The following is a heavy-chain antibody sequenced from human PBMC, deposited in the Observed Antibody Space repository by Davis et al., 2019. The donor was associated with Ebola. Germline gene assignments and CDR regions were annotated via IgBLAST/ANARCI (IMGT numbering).Heavy chain of an antibody. Sequence: SETLSLTCNVSGVSITNYFWGWVRQPPGKGLEWIGNIYESGSTYYNPSLKSRVAISVDTSKNQFSLRLSSLTAADTAVYYCTGTTVTTSPFDFWGQGTLVTVSS. V-gene: IGHV4-39*01. CDR3: TGTTVTTSPFDF. D-gene: IGHD4-17*01. CDR2: IYESGST. CDR1: GVSITNYF. J-gene: IGHJ4*02.